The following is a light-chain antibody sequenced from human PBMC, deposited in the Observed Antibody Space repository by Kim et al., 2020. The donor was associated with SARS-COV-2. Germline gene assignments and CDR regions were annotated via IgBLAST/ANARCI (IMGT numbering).Light chain of an antibody. CDR1: SGNMADKY. J-gene: IGLJ2*01. Sequence: GKSGTTPCTSTSGNMADKYVQWYQQRPGSAPPIVIYEDSERPSGVPDRFSGSIDTSSSSASLTISGLKTEDEADYYCQSYDISNVIFGGGTQLTVL. V-gene: IGLV6-57*02. CDR3: QSYDISNVI. CDR2: EDS.